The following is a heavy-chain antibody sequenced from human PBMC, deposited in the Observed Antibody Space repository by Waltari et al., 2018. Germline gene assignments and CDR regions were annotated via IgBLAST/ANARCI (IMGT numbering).Heavy chain of an antibody. CDR2: SCSSGST. CDR3: ARTVVTPMFDP. CDR1: GGSISSHY. Sequence: QVQLQESGPGLVKPSETLSLTCTVSGGSISSHYWSWIRQPPGKGLEWIGYSCSSGSTNCNPSLMIRVTISVYASKNQFSLKLRSVTAADTAVYYCARTVVTPMFDPWGQGTLVTVSS. D-gene: IGHD2-21*02. J-gene: IGHJ5*02. V-gene: IGHV4-59*11.